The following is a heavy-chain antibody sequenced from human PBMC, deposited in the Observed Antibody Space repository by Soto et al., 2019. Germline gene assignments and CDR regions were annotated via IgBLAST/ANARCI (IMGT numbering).Heavy chain of an antibody. Sequence: PGGSLRLSCAASGFTFSSYAMSWVRQAPGKGLEWVSAISGSGGSTYYADSVKGRFTISRDNSKNTLYLQMNSLRAEDTAVYYYAKGLRGYSSSWYLVEGYHYYYGMDAWGEGTTVTVSS. J-gene: IGHJ6*04. V-gene: IGHV3-23*01. D-gene: IGHD6-13*01. CDR2: ISGSGGST. CDR3: AKGLRGYSSSWYLVEGYHYYYGMDA. CDR1: GFTFSSYA.